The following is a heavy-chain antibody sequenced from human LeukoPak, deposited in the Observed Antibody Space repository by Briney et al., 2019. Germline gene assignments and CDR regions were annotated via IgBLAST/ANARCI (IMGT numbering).Heavy chain of an antibody. CDR2: IRAYNGNT. CDR3: ARAHYYYYYMVV. CDR1: GYTFTSYG. Sequence: ASVKLSCKASGYTFTSYGISWVRQAPGQGLEWMGWIRAYNGNTNYAQKLQGRVTMTTDTSTSTAYVEMKSLRAEDTAVYYCARAHYYYYYMVVWGKGTTATVSS. J-gene: IGHJ6*03. V-gene: IGHV1-18*01.